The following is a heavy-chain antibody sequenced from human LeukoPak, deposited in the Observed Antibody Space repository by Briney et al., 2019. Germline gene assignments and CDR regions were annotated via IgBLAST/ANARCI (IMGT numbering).Heavy chain of an antibody. Sequence: GGSLRLSCAASGFTFSSYAMSWVRQAPGKGLEWVSAISGSGGSTYYADSVKGRFTISRDNSKNTLYLQMNSLRAEDTAVYYCAKGFSHDYGDYDGTYYFDYWGQGTLVTASS. CDR3: AKGFSHDYGDYDGTYYFDY. J-gene: IGHJ4*02. V-gene: IGHV3-23*01. CDR1: GFTFSSYA. D-gene: IGHD4-17*01. CDR2: ISGSGGST.